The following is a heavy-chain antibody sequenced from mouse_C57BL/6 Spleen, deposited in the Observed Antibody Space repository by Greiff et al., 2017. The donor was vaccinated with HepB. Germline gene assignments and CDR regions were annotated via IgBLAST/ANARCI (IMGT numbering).Heavy chain of an antibody. CDR3: ARRRDYGSSWDAMDY. J-gene: IGHJ4*01. V-gene: IGHV5-6*02. CDR1: GFTFSSYG. CDR2: ISSGGSYT. Sequence: EVKLVESGGDLVKPGGSLKLSCAASGFTFSSYGMSWVRQTPDKRLEWVATISSGGSYTYYPDSVKGRFTISRDNAKNTLYLQMSSLKSEDTAMYYCARRRDYGSSWDAMDYWGQGTSVTVSS. D-gene: IGHD1-1*01.